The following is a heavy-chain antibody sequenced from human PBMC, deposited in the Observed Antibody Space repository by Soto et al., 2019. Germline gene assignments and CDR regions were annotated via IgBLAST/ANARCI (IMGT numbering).Heavy chain of an antibody. CDR3: ARTNDDSSGYYLSDFDY. CDR1: GSSFPSSW. CDR2: IDPSDSYT. Sequence: GDSLTISCTGAGSSFPSSWISWVRKIPGKGLEWMGRIDPSDSYTNYSPSFQGHVTISADKSISTAYLQWSSLKASDTAMYYCARTNDDSSGYYLSDFDYGGQGTMGTV. D-gene: IGHD3-22*01. J-gene: IGHJ4*02. V-gene: IGHV5-10-1*01.